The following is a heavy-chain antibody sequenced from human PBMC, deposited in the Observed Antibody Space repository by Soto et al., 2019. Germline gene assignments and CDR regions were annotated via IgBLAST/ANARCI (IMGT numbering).Heavy chain of an antibody. CDR1: GFTFTRYS. Sequence: LRLSCAASGFTFTRYSMNWVRQAPGKGLEWVSSISSTTNYIYYGDSMKGRFTISRDNAKNSLYLEMNSLRAEDTAVYYYARESEDLTSNFDYWGQGNMVTVSS. J-gene: IGHJ4*02. CDR3: ARESEDLTSNFDY. CDR2: ISSTTNYI. V-gene: IGHV3-21*06.